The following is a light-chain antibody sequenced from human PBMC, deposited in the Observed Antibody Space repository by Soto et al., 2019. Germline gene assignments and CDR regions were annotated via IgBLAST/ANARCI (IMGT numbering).Light chain of an antibody. CDR2: GAS. Sequence: EIVLTQSPGTLSLSPGERATLSCRASQSVTSSYLAWYQHKRGQAPRLLIYGASNRATGIPDRFSGSGSGTDFTFTISRLEPEDFAVYYCQQFGSSPPWTFGQGTKVEIK. J-gene: IGKJ1*01. CDR3: QQFGSSPPWT. CDR1: QSVTSSY. V-gene: IGKV3-20*01.